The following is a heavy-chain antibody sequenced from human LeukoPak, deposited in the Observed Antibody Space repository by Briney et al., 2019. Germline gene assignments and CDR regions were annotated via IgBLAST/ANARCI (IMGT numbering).Heavy chain of an antibody. CDR2: ISGSGGST. V-gene: IGHV3-23*01. J-gene: IGHJ3*02. CDR1: GFTFSSYA. D-gene: IGHD2-21*02. Sequence: PGGSLRLSCAASGFTFSSYAMSWVRQAPGKGLEWVSAISGSGGSTYYADSVKGRFTISRDNSKNTLYLQMNSLRAEDTAVYYCAKILSAYCGGDCHRDAFDIWGQGTMVTVSS. CDR3: AKILSAYCGGDCHRDAFDI.